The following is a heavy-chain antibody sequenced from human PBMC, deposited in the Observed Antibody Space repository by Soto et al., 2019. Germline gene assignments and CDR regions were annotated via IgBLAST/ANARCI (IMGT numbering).Heavy chain of an antibody. CDR1: GGSISSGGYY. CDR2: IYYSGST. D-gene: IGHD3-9*01. V-gene: IGHV4-31*03. CDR3: ARGYYDILTGYYPDRMDV. Sequence: SETLSLTCTVSGGSISSGGYYWSWIRQHPGKGLEWIGYIYYSGSTYYNPSLKSRVTISVDTSKNQFSLKLSSVTAADTAVYYCARGYYDILTGYYPDRMDVWGQGTTVTVSS. J-gene: IGHJ6*02.